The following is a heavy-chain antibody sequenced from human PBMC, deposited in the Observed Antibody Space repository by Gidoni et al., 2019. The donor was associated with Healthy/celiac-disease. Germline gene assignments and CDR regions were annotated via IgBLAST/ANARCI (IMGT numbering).Heavy chain of an antibody. V-gene: IGHV3-11*01. CDR3: AGGKNDFWSGYRHYGMDV. J-gene: IGHJ6*02. CDR1: GFTFRDYY. CDR2: ISSSGSTI. D-gene: IGHD3-3*01. Sequence: QLQLVESGGGWVKPGGSLRLSCAATGFTFRDYYMSWISQSPVKGLEWDSCISSSGSTIYYADSVKGRCTISRDNAKNSLYLQMNSLRAEDTAVYYCAGGKNDFWSGYRHYGMDVWGQGTTVTVSS.